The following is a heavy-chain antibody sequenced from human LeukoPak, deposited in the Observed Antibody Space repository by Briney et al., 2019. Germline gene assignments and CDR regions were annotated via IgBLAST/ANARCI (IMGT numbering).Heavy chain of an antibody. Sequence: ASVKVSCKVSGYTLTELSMHWVRQAPGKGLEWMGGFDPEDGETIYAQKFQGRVTMTEDTSTDTAHMELSSLRSEDTAVYYCAEDLYLRDFWSGYFDYWGQGIPVTVSS. CDR1: GYTLTELS. CDR2: FDPEDGET. CDR3: AEDLYLRDFWSGYFDY. J-gene: IGHJ4*02. V-gene: IGHV1-24*01. D-gene: IGHD3-3*01.